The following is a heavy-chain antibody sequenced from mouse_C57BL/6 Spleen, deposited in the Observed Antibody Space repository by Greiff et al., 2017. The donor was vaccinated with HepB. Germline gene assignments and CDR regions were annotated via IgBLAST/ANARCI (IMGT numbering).Heavy chain of an antibody. CDR1: GYTFTDYY. Sequence: VQLQQSGPELVKPGASVKISCKASGYTFTDYYMNWVKQSHGKSLEWIGDINPNNGGTSYNQKFKGKATLTVDKSSSTAYMELRSLTSEDSAVYYCAIHKGFSTVVAFDYWGQGTTLTVSS. J-gene: IGHJ2*01. D-gene: IGHD1-1*01. CDR3: AIHKGFSTVVAFDY. CDR2: INPNNGGT. V-gene: IGHV1-26*01.